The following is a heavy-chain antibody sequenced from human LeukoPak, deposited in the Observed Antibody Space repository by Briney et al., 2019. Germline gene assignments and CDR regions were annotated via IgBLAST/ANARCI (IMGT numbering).Heavy chain of an antibody. CDR2: IFPSGNT. CDR3: ARTSSGSWSYGMDV. CDR1: DGSISGCY. D-gene: IGHD6-13*01. V-gene: IGHV4-4*07. Sequence: KSSETLSLTCTVSDGSISGCYWSWIRQPAGKGLEWIGRIFPSGNTNYNPSLKSRVTMSVDTSKNQFSLKLSSVTAADTAIYYCARTSSGSWSYGMDVWGQGTTVTVSS. J-gene: IGHJ6*02.